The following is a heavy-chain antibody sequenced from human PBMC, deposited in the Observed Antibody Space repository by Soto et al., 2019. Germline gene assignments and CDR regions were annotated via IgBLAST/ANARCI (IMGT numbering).Heavy chain of an antibody. CDR1: GFTFSSYG. CDR3: AKETTTLTSYYYYYGMDV. CDR2: ISYDGSNK. V-gene: IGHV3-30*18. D-gene: IGHD4-17*01. Sequence: GGSLRLSCAASGFTFSSYGMHLVRQVPGKGLEWVAVISYDGSNKYYADSVKGRFTISRDNSKNTLYLQMNSLRAEDTAVYYCAKETTTLTSYYYYYGMDVWGQGTTVTVSS. J-gene: IGHJ6*02.